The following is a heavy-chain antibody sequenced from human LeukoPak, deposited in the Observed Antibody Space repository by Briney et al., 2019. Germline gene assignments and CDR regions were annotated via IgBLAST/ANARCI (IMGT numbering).Heavy chain of an antibody. CDR1: GFIFSGYA. CDR2: ISYDGSNK. CDR3: ARSLGSSGWYRSYYFDC. V-gene: IGHV3-30*04. Sequence: GRSLRLSCEASGFIFSGYAMHWVRQAPGKGLEWVAVISYDGSNKYYADSAKGRFTISRDNSKNTLNLQMNSLRIEDTAVYYCARSLGSSGWYRSYYFDCWGQGSLVTVSS. J-gene: IGHJ4*02. D-gene: IGHD6-19*01.